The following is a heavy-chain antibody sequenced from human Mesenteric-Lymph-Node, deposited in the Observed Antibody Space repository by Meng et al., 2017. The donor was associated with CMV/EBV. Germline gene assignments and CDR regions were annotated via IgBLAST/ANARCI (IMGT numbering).Heavy chain of an antibody. D-gene: IGHD6-19*01. CDR3: ARSSGPRTVDTFDL. CDR1: GYSFSFYW. CDR2: IYPGDSYT. V-gene: IGHV5-51*01. J-gene: IGHJ3*01. Sequence: GESLKISCKGSGYSFSFYWISWVRQMPGKGLEWMGIIYPGDSYTRYSPSFQGQVTISADKSISTAYLQWSSLKASDSAMYYCARSSGPRTVDTFDLLGQGTMVTVSS.